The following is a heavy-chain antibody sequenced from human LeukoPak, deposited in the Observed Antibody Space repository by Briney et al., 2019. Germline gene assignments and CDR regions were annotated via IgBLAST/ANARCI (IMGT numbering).Heavy chain of an antibody. Sequence: GGSLRLSCAASGFIFSSYWMTWVRQAPGKGLEWVGRIKSKTDGGTTDYAAPVKGRFTISRDDSKNTLYLQMNSLKTEDTAVYYCTTVVMDCSSTSCLPPYYYYGMDVWGQGTTVTVSS. D-gene: IGHD2-2*01. CDR2: IKSKTDGGTT. J-gene: IGHJ6*02. V-gene: IGHV3-15*01. CDR1: GFIFSSYW. CDR3: TTVVMDCSSTSCLPPYYYYGMDV.